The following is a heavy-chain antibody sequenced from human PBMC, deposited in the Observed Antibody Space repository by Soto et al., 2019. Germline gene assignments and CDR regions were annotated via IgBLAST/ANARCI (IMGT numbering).Heavy chain of an antibody. CDR2: INAGNGNT. J-gene: IGHJ4*02. V-gene: IGHV1-3*01. CDR3: ARSVVVTAPHDY. Sequence: GASVKVSWKASGYTFTSYAMHWVRQAPGQRLEWMGWINAGNGNTKYSQKFQGRVTITRDTSASTAYMELSSLRSEDTAVYYCARSVVVTAPHDYWGQGTLVTVSS. D-gene: IGHD2-21*02. CDR1: GYTFTSYA.